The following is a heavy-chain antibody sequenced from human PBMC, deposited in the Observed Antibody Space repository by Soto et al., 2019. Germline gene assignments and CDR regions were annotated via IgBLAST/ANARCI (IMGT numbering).Heavy chain of an antibody. Sequence: WWSLRLSCAASGFSFSSFWMHWSHQAPGKGLVWVAHIHNDGSRTSYADSVKGRFTISRDNAKNTLYLQMNSLRAKDTAMYYCARGFGEVGSTAAFDIWGQGTMVTVSS. CDR3: ARGFGEVGSTAAFDI. CDR2: IHNDGSRT. V-gene: IGHV3-74*01. J-gene: IGHJ3*02. D-gene: IGHD1-26*01. CDR1: GFSFSSFW.